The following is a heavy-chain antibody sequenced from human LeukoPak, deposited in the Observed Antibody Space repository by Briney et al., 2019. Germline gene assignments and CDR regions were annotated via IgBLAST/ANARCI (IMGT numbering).Heavy chain of an antibody. D-gene: IGHD5-12*01. CDR2: IGPGPSHT. V-gene: IGHV3-21*01. J-gene: IGHJ4*02. CDR3: ARDYATMAPDY. Sequence: PGGSLRLSCAASGFTFNTYGMNWVRQAPGKGLEWLSYIGPGPSHTYYADSVRGRFVISRDDAKSSLYLQMSSLRAEDTAVYYCARDYATMAPDYGGLGTLVTVSS. CDR1: GFTFNTYG.